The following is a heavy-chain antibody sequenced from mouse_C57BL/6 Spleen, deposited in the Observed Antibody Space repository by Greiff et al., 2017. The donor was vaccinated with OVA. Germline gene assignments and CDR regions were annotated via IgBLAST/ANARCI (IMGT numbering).Heavy chain of an antibody. Sequence: QVQLQQPGAELVKPGASVKLSCKASGYTFTSYWMQWVKQRPGQGLEWIGEIDPSDSYTNYNQKFKGKATLTVDTSSSTAYMQLSSLTSEDSAVYYCARSPDYYGSSYDDWGKGTTLTVSS. D-gene: IGHD1-1*01. CDR2: IDPSDSYT. CDR3: ARSPDYYGSSYDD. J-gene: IGHJ2*01. V-gene: IGHV1-50*01. CDR1: GYTFTSYW.